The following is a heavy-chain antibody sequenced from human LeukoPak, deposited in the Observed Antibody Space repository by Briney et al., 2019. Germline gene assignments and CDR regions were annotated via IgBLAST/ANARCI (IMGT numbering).Heavy chain of an antibody. D-gene: IGHD3-10*01. CDR3: ARPRHYYGSGCYFGY. V-gene: IGHV4-39*07. J-gene: IGHJ4*02. CDR2: INHSGST. CDR1: GGSISSSSYY. Sequence: SETLSLTCTVSGGSISSSSYYWGWIRQPPGKGLEWIGEINHSGSTNYNPSLKSRVTISVDTSKNQFSLKLSSVTAADTAVYYCARPRHYYGSGCYFGYWGQGTLVTVSS.